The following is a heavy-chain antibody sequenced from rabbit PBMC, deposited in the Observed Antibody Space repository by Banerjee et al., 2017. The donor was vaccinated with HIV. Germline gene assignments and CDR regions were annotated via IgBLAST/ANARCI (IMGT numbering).Heavy chain of an antibody. CDR3: ARGSSYYSYYYVMDL. J-gene: IGHJ6*01. Sequence: QEQLKESGGGLVTLGGSLKLSCKASGIDFSSCGIGWVRQAPGKGLEWITYIYPDYGSTTYASWVSGRFTISKTSSTTVTLQMTSLTAADTATYFCARGSSYYSYYYVMDLWGPGTLVTVS. V-gene: IGHV1S45*01. CDR2: IYPDYGST. CDR1: GIDFSSCG. D-gene: IGHD8-1*01.